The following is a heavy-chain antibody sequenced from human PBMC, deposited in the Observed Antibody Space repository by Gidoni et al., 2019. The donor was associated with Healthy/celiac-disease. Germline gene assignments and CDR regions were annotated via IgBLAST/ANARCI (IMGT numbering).Heavy chain of an antibody. CDR2: IYYSGGN. D-gene: IGHD3-16*01. CDR1: GGSISSSSYY. J-gene: IGHJ5*02. V-gene: IGHV4-39*01. CDR3: ARLFGVQGVIVFHP. Sequence: QLQLQESGPGLVKPSETLSLTCTVSGGSISSSSYYWGLIRPPPGKGLEWIGSIYYSGGNYYNPSLKGRVTISVETSQNHVSLKLSFVTAAETAVYYCARLFGVQGVIVFHPRGQGTLVTVSS.